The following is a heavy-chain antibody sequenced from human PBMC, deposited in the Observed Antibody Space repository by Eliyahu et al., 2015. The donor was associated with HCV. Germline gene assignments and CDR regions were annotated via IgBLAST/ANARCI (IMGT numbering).Heavy chain of an antibody. V-gene: IGHV2-5*02. CDR1: GFSLNTGGVS. CDR3: TASTLTRHFDF. J-gene: IGHJ4*02. CDR2: IYWDDDK. Sequence: QITLKESGPTLVKPTQTLTLTCTFSGFSLNTGGVSVGWIRQPPGKALEWLALIYWDDDKLYSPSLKTRLSIRKDPSKNQVVLTMANLDPVDTGTYFCTASTLTRHFDFWGQGILVTVSS. D-gene: IGHD6-25*01.